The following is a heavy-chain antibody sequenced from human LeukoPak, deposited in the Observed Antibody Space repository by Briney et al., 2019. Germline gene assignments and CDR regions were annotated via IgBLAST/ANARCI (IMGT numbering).Heavy chain of an antibody. V-gene: IGHV3-53*01. CDR2: IYSGGST. J-gene: IGHJ4*02. Sequence: PGGSLRLSCAASGFTVSSNYLSWVRQAPGKGLEWVSVIYSGGSTYYADSVKGRFTFSRDNSKNTLSHQMNSLRADDTAVYYCAGHSVLRSGYSFDHWGQGTLVTVSS. CDR1: GFTVSSNY. D-gene: IGHD3-22*01. CDR3: AGHSVLRSGYSFDH.